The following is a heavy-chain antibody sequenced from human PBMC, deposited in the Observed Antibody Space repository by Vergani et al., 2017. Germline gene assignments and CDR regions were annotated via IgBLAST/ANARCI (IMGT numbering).Heavy chain of an antibody. J-gene: IGHJ4*02. Sequence: QVQLVESGGGVVQPGRSLRLSCAASGFTFSSYGMHWVRQAPGKGLEWIGEINHSGSTNYNPSLKSRVTISVDTSKNQVSLKLSSVTAADTAVHYCARGAGYDSSGYHYDFDYWGQGTLVTVSS. CDR2: INHSGST. V-gene: IGHV4-34*01. CDR1: GFTFSSYG. CDR3: ARGAGYDSSGYHYDFDY. D-gene: IGHD3-22*01.